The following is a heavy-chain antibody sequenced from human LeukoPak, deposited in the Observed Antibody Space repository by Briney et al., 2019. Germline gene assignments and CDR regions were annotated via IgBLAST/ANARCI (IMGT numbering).Heavy chain of an antibody. J-gene: IGHJ5*02. CDR1: GGTFSSYA. CDR3: ARGAGTSERYNWFDP. Sequence: ASVKVSCKASGGTFSSYAISWVRQAPGQGLEWMGGIIPIFGTANYAQKFQGRVTITADESTSTAYMELSGLRSEDTAVYYCARGAGTSERYNWFDPWGQGTLVTVSS. V-gene: IGHV1-69*13. D-gene: IGHD1-1*01. CDR2: IIPIFGTA.